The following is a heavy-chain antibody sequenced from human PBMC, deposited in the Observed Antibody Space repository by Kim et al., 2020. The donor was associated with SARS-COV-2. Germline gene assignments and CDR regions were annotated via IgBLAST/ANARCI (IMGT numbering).Heavy chain of an antibody. CDR1: GYTFTGYY. J-gene: IGHJ5*02. CDR2: INPNSGGT. V-gene: IGHV1-2*06. D-gene: IGHD2-2*01. CDR3: ARERPGLRYCSSTSCYRWFDP. Sequence: ASVKVSCKASGYTFTGYYMHWVRQAPGQGLEWMGRINPNSGGTNYAQKFQGRVTMTRDTSISTAYMELSRLRSDDTAVYYCARERPGLRYCSSTSCYRWFDPWGQGTLVTVSS.